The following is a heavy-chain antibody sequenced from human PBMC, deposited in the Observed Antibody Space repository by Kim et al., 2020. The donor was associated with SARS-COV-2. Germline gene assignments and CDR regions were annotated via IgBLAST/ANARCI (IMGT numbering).Heavy chain of an antibody. CDR2: IKSKADGGTT. J-gene: IGHJ4*02. V-gene: IGHV3-15*01. Sequence: GGSLRLSCAASGSTFGNAWMSWVRLAPGKGLEWIGRIKSKADGGTTDYGAPVKGRFSISRDDSKNTLYLQMNSLKTEDTAVYYCTTYYSGYDYNYFDYWGQGTLVTVSS. CDR3: TTYYSGYDYNYFDY. CDR1: GSTFGNAW. D-gene: IGHD3-22*01.